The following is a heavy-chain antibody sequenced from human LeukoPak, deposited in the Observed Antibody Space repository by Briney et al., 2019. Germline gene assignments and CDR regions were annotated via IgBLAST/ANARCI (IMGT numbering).Heavy chain of an antibody. Sequence: GGSLILSCAASGFTFSSYGMHWVRQAPGKGLEWVAVISYDGSNKYYADSVKGRFTISRDNSKNTLYLQMNSLRAEDTAVYYCAKDLVGSSWYYFQHWGQGTLVTVSS. V-gene: IGHV3-30*18. CDR3: AKDLVGSSWYYFQH. CDR2: ISYDGSNK. J-gene: IGHJ1*01. D-gene: IGHD6-13*01. CDR1: GFTFSSYG.